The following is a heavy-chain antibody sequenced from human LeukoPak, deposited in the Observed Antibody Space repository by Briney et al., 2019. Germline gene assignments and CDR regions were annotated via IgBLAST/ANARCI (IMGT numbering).Heavy chain of an antibody. CDR3: ARALATVTTWGLDY. J-gene: IGHJ4*02. Sequence: ASVKVSCKASGCTFTGYYMHWVRQAPGQGLEWMGRINPNSGGTNYAQKFQGRVTMTRDTSISTAYMELSRLRSDDTAVYYCARALATVTTWGLDYWGQGTLVTVSS. CDR2: INPNSGGT. CDR1: GCTFTGYY. D-gene: IGHD4-17*01. V-gene: IGHV1-2*06.